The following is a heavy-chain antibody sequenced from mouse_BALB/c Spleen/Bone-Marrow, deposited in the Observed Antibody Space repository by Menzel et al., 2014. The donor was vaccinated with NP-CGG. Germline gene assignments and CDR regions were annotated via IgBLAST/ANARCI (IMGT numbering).Heavy chain of an antibody. V-gene: IGHV1-7*01. CDR3: ARRKGYGYKWFSF. J-gene: IGHJ3*01. D-gene: IGHD1-2*01. CDR2: INPSTGYT. Sequence: QGQLQQSGAELANTGASEMMSCKVSGYTFTSYWMHWVKQRSGQGLEWIGYINPSTGYTEYNQKFKVKATLTADKSSSTAYMQLSSLTSEDSAVYYCARRKGYGYKWFSFLVHGTLVTIS. CDR1: GYTFTSYW.